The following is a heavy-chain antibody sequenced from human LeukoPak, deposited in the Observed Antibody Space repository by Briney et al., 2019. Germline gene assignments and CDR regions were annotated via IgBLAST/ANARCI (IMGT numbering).Heavy chain of an antibody. CDR1: GFTFNTYW. CDR3: ARSQWSANYFDY. D-gene: IGHD2-15*01. CDR2: VRQDGGEG. V-gene: IGHV3-7*01. J-gene: IGHJ4*02. Sequence: GGSLRLSCAASGFTFNTYWMTWVRQAPGRGLEWVANVRQDGGEGHYVDSVKGRFTMSRDNAENSLYLQLNSLRIEDTAVYYCARSQWSANYFDYWGQGTLVTVSS.